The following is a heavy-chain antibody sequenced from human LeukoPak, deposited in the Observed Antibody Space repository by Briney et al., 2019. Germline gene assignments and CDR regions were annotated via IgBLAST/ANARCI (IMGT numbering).Heavy chain of an antibody. J-gene: IGHJ3*02. D-gene: IGHD3-22*01. CDR3: ARPNKDYDSSGYYGAFDI. CDR1: GGSISSSNW. V-gene: IGHV4-4*02. CDR2: ISHSGST. Sequence: KTSETLSLTCAVSGGSISSSNWWSWVRQPPGKGLEWIGEISHSGSTNYNPSLKSRVTISVDTSKNQFSLKLSSVTAADTAVYYCARPNKDYDSSGYYGAFDIWGQGTMVTVSS.